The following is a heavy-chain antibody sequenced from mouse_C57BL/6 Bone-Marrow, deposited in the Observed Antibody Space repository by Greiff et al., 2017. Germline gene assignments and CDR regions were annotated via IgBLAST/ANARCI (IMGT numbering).Heavy chain of an antibody. J-gene: IGHJ4*01. CDR3: TRTTVYAMDY. V-gene: IGHV1-15*01. CDR2: IDPDTGGT. CDR1: GYTFTDYE. Sequence: QVQLQQSGAELVRPGASVTLSCKASGYTFTDYEMHWVKQTPVHGLEWIGAIDPDTGGTAYNQKFKGKAILTADKSSSTAYMGLRSLTSEDSAVYYCTRTTVYAMDYWGQGTSVTVSS. D-gene: IGHD1-1*01.